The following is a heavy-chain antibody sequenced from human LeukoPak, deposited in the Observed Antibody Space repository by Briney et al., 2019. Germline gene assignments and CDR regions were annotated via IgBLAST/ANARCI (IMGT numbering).Heavy chain of an antibody. D-gene: IGHD2-2*01. CDR1: GFTFSTYA. CDR3: AKGYGSSTSYGNWFDP. CDR2: ISSGGTSE. Sequence: GRPLRLSCGASGFTFSTYAMHWVRQTPDKGLEWVAFISSGGTSENYADSVKGRFTISRDNSKNTLYLRMNNLTPEGTAVYYCAKGYGSSTSYGNWFDPWGQGTLVTVSS. V-gene: IGHV3-30*18. J-gene: IGHJ5*02.